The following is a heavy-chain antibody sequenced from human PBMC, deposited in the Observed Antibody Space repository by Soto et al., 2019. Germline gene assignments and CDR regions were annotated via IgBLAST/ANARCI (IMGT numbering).Heavy chain of an antibody. CDR1: GGSISSYY. Sequence: SETLSLTCTVSGGSISSYYWSWIRQPPGKGLEWIGYIYYSGSTNYNPSLKSRVTISVNTSKNQFSLKLSSVTAADTAVYYCARGGTDMVIHSFGYYYYGMDVWGQGTTVTVSS. D-gene: IGHD5-18*01. J-gene: IGHJ6*02. CDR3: ARGGTDMVIHSFGYYYYGMDV. V-gene: IGHV4-59*01. CDR2: IYYSGST.